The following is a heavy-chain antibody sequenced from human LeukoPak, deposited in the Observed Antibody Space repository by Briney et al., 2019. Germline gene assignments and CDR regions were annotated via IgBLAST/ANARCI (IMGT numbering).Heavy chain of an antibody. CDR1: GFTFSDSY. V-gene: IGHV3-11*01. J-gene: IGHJ4*02. D-gene: IGHD3-10*01. CDR3: ARAPSFGESFDY. Sequence: GGSLRLSCAASGFTFSDSYMSWIRQAPGKGLEWVSYISSGGTTIYYADSVKGRFTISRDNAKNSLYLQMNSLRAEDTAVYYCARAPSFGESFDYWGQGTLVTVSS. CDR2: ISSGGTTI.